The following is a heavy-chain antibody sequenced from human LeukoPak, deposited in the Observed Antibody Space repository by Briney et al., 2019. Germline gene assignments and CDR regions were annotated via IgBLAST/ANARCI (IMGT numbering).Heavy chain of an antibody. V-gene: IGHV1-18*01. CDR2: ISAYNGNT. D-gene: IGHD1-26*01. CDR1: GYTFTSYG. CDR3: ATRLPINWELLGGFDY. Sequence: GASVKVSCKASGYTFTSYGISWVRQAPGQGLGWMGWISAYNGNTNYAQKLQGRVTMTEDTSTDTAYLELSRLRSEDTAVYYCATRLPINWELLGGFDYWGQGTLVTVSS. J-gene: IGHJ4*02.